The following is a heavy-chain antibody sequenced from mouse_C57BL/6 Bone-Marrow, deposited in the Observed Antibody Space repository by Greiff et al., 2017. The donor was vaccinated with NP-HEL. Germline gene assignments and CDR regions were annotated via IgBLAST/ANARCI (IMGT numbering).Heavy chain of an antibody. CDR1: GFSLTSYG. Sequence: QVQLKESGPGLVAPSQSLSITCTVSGFSLTSYGVHWVRQPPGKGLEWLVVIWSDGSTTYNSALKSRLSISKDNAKSQVFLKMNSLQTDDTAMYYCARHGGGGDWFAYWGQGTLVTVSA. CDR3: ARHGGGGDWFAY. V-gene: IGHV2-6-1*01. J-gene: IGHJ3*01. CDR2: IWSDGST.